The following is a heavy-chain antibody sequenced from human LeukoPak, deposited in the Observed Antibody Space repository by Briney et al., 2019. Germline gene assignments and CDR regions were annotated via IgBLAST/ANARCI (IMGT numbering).Heavy chain of an antibody. Sequence: PSGTLSLTCAVSGGSISSSNWWSWVRQPPGKGLEWIGEIYHSGSTNYNPSLKSRVTISVDKSKNQFSLKLSSVTAADTAVYYCAKSRTYYDFWSGYSDYWGQGTLVTVSS. CDR2: IYHSGST. V-gene: IGHV4-4*02. CDR1: GGSISSSNW. D-gene: IGHD3-3*01. J-gene: IGHJ4*02. CDR3: AKSRTYYDFWSGYSDY.